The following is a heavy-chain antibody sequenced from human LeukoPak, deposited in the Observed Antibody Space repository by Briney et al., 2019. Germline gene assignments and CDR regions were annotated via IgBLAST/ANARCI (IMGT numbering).Heavy chain of an antibody. CDR3: ARGPSVAAHLDY. CDR2: IYHHGAT. J-gene: IGHJ4*02. D-gene: IGHD5-12*01. CDR1: GGSISSNNW. V-gene: IGHV4-4*02. Sequence: SGTLSLTCAVSGGSISSNNWWSWVHQPPGKRLEWIGEIYHHGATNYNPSLKSRVTLSVDKSKNQFSLELSSVTAADTAVYYCARGPSVAAHLDYWGQGTLVTVSS.